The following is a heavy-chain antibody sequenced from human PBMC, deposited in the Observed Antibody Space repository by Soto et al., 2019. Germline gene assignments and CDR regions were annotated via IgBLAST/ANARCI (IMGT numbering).Heavy chain of an antibody. CDR1: RYTFTSYG. CDR3: ARGRYGDY. CDR2: ISAHNGNT. J-gene: IGHJ4*02. D-gene: IGHD1-1*01. V-gene: IGHV1-18*01. Sequence: QVHLVQSGAEVKKPGASVKVSCKPSRYTFTSYGITWVRQAPGQGLEWMGWISAHNGNTDYAQKLQGRVIVTRDTSTSTAYMELRSLRSDDTAVYYCARGRYGDYWGQGALVTVSS.